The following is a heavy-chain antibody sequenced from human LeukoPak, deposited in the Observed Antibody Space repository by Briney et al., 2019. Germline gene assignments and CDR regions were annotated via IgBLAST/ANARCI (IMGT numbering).Heavy chain of an antibody. Sequence: GGSLRLSCAASGFTFSSYGMHWVRQAPGKGLEWVSYISSSSSTIYYADSVKGRFTISRDNAKNSLYLQMNSLRVEDTAVYYCAGDSNLNANYYYYYMDVWGKGTTVTVSS. V-gene: IGHV3-48*01. D-gene: IGHD1-14*01. CDR2: ISSSSSTI. CDR1: GFTFSSYG. CDR3: AGDSNLNANYYYYYMDV. J-gene: IGHJ6*03.